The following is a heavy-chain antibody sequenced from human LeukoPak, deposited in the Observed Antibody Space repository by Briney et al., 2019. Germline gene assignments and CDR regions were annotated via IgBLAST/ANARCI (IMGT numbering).Heavy chain of an antibody. V-gene: IGHV3-7*03. J-gene: IGHJ4*02. Sequence: GGSLRLSCAASGFSFSNYWMSWVRQAPGKGPEWMGNIKEDGSEAYYVDSVKGRFTISRDNAQNSLYLHMHSLRVEDTAVYYCARDPYVSNFDYWGQGTLVTVSS. CDR1: GFSFSNYW. CDR2: IKEDGSEA. D-gene: IGHD3-10*02. CDR3: ARDPYVSNFDY.